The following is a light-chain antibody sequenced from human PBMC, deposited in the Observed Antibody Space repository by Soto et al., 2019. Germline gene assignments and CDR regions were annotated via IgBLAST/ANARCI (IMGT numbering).Light chain of an antibody. J-gene: IGLJ1*01. CDR3: TSFANSNNFV. Sequence: QSVLTQPPSASGSPGQSVTISCTGTSSVVGAYDYVSWYQQHPGEAPKLMIYEVTKRPSGVPDRFSGSKSGNTASLTVSGLQTEDEADYYCTSFANSNNFVFGTGTKVTV. CDR2: EVT. CDR1: SSVVGAYDY. V-gene: IGLV2-8*01.